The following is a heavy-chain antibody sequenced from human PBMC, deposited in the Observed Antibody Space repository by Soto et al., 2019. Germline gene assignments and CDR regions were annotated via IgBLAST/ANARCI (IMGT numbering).Heavy chain of an antibody. D-gene: IGHD3-22*01. V-gene: IGHV4-59*08. Sequence: SETLSLTCTVSGGSISTYYWIWIRQPPGKGLDWIGYIYYSGSTTYHPSLKSRVSISVDTSKNQFSLKLNSVTAADTAVYYCARLGHFDSTGYDAFDIWGQGTMVTVSS. CDR2: IYYSGST. J-gene: IGHJ3*02. CDR3: ARLGHFDSTGYDAFDI. CDR1: GGSISTYY.